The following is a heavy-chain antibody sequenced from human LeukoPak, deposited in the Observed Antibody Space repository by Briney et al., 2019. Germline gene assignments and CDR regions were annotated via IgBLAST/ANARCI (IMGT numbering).Heavy chain of an antibody. CDR1: GFTFSSYS. CDR3: ARGIYDFWSGYPYYMDV. CDR2: ISSSSSTI. V-gene: IGHV3-48*04. J-gene: IGHJ6*03. Sequence: GGSLRLSCAASGFTFSSYSMNWVRQAPGKGLEWVSYISSSSSTIYYADSVKGRFTISRDNAKNSLYLQMNSLRAEDTAVYYCARGIYDFWSGYPYYMDVWGKGTTVTVSS. D-gene: IGHD3-3*01.